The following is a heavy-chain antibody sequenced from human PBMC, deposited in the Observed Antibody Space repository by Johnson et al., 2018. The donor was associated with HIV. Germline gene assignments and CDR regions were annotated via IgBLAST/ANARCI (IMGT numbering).Heavy chain of an antibody. D-gene: IGHD6-13*01. CDR1: GFTFRSYG. J-gene: IGHJ3*02. CDR3: ARELGSSWYGAFDI. Sequence: QVQLVESGGGVVQPGRSLRLSCAASGFTFRSYGMHWVRQAPGKGLEWVAVISYDGSNKDYADSGKGRFTISRDNSKNTVYLQMNSLRAEDTAVYYCARELGSSWYGAFDIWGQGTMVTVSS. V-gene: IGHV3-30*03. CDR2: ISYDGSNK.